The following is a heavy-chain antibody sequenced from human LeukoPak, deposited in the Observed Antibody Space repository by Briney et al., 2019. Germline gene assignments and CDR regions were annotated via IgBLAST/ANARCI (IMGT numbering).Heavy chain of an antibody. CDR3: ARDLSGVTGYTYGRGIDY. D-gene: IGHD5-18*01. Sequence: GGSLRLSCAASGFTFSSYSMNWVRQAPGKGLEWVSSISSSSNYIYYADSVKGRFTISRDNAKTSLYLQMNSLRAEGTAVYYCARDLSGVTGYTYGRGIDYWGQGTLVTVSS. J-gene: IGHJ4*02. V-gene: IGHV3-21*01. CDR2: ISSSSNYI. CDR1: GFTFSSYS.